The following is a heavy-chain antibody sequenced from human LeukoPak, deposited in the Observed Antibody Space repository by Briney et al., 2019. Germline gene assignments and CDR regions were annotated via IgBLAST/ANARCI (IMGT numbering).Heavy chain of an antibody. CDR3: ARDWALHCSGGSCSGYYYYMDV. D-gene: IGHD2-15*01. Sequence: SVKVSCKASGGTFSSYAISWVRQAPGQGLEWMGRIIPIFGTANYAQKFQGRVTITTDESTSTAYMELSSLRSEDTAVYYCARDWALHCSGGSCSGYYYYMDVWGKGTTVTVSS. V-gene: IGHV1-69*05. CDR2: IIPIFGTA. CDR1: GGTFSSYA. J-gene: IGHJ6*03.